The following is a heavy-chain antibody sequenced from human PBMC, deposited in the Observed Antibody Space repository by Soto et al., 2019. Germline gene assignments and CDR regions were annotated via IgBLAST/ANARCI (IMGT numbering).Heavy chain of an antibody. Sequence: GGSLRLSCAASGFTFSSYSMNWVRQAPGKGLEWVSSISSSSSYIYYADSVKGRFTISRDNAKNSLYLQMNSLRAEDTAVYYCARDSTRHYCSSTSCDAPFDYWGHGTLVTVSS. CDR3: ARDSTRHYCSSTSCDAPFDY. CDR1: GFTFSSYS. V-gene: IGHV3-21*01. J-gene: IGHJ4*01. D-gene: IGHD2-2*01. CDR2: ISSSSSYI.